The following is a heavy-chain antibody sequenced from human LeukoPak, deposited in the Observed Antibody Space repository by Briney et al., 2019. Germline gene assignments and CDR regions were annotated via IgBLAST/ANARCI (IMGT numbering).Heavy chain of an antibody. J-gene: IGHJ4*02. D-gene: IGHD1-26*01. CDR1: GGSFSGYY. CDR3: ARGRELRYFDY. CDR2: INHSGST. V-gene: IGHV4-34*01. Sequence: PSETLSLTCAVYGGSFSGYYWSWIRQPPGKGLEWSGEINHSGSTNYNPSLKSRVTISVDTSKNQFSLKLSSVTAADTAVYYCARGRELRYFDYWGQGTLVTVSS.